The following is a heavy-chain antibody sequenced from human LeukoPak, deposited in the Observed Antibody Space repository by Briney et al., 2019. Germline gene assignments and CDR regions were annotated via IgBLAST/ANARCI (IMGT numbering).Heavy chain of an antibody. CDR2: ISGSGGST. CDR1: GFTFSNYA. CDR3: AKGTREAYDY. V-gene: IGHV3-23*01. Sequence: EAGGSLRLSCTASGFTFSNYAMSWVRQAPGKGLEWVSAISGSGGSTYYADSVKGRFTISRDNSKNTLYLQMNSLRAEDTAVYYCAKGTREAYDYWGQGTLVTVSS. J-gene: IGHJ4*02.